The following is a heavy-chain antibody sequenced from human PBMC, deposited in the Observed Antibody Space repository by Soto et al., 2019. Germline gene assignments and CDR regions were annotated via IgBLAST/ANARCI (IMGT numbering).Heavy chain of an antibody. CDR1: GFTFSSYA. Sequence: PGGSLRLSCASSGFTFSSYAMSWVRKATRQGLEWVSAISGSNGSTYYADSVKGRRTISRDNYKNTLYLQKNSMRAKDTAEYYCAKEGYGSGSPYYYYYYMDVWGKGT. CDR2: ISGSNGST. CDR3: AKEGYGSGSPYYYYYYMDV. J-gene: IGHJ6*03. V-gene: IGHV3-23*01. D-gene: IGHD3-10*01.